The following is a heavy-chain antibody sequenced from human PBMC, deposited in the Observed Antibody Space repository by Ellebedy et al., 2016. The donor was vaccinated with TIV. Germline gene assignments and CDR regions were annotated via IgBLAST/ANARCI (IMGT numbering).Heavy chain of an antibody. CDR2: MWPDGRNM. D-gene: IGHD3-22*01. CDR1: GFTFSRYA. Sequence: GGSLRLXXAASGFTFSRYAMHWVRQAPGKGLEWVAVMWPDGRNMYYADSLKGRFTISRDNSKNTLYLQMYSLSAEDTAVYYCARGEYYYDSSGYPLYWGQGTLVTVSS. CDR3: ARGEYYYDSSGYPLY. V-gene: IGHV3-33*08. J-gene: IGHJ4*02.